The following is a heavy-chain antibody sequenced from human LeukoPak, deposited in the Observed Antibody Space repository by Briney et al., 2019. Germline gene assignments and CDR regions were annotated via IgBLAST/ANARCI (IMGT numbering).Heavy chain of an antibody. D-gene: IGHD2-15*01. CDR1: GYTFTRYD. V-gene: IGHV1-8*03. CDR3: ARVDGSPDY. CDR2: MNTKSGNT. Sequence: ASVKVSCKASGYTFTRYDINWVRQATGQGLEWMGWMNTKSGNTGHAQKFQGRVTITRDTSMSTVYMELSSLRSEDTAVYFCARVDGSPDYWGQGTLVTVSS. J-gene: IGHJ4*02.